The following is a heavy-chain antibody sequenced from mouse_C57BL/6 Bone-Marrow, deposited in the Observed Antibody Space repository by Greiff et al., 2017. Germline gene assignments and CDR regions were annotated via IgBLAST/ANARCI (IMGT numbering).Heavy chain of an antibody. CDR2: ISGGGGNT. CDR3: ARHEGWLLEFAY. Sequence: EVKVVESGGGLVKPGGSLKLSCAASGFTFSSYTMSWVRQTPEKRLEWVATISGGGGNTYYPDSVKGRFTISSDNAKNTLYLQMSSLRSEDTALYYCARHEGWLLEFAYWGQGTLVTVSA. J-gene: IGHJ3*01. CDR1: GFTFSSYT. V-gene: IGHV5-9*01. D-gene: IGHD2-3*01.